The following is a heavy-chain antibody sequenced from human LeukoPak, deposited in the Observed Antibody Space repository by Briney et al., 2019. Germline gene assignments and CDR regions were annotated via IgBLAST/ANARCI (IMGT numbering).Heavy chain of an antibody. J-gene: IGHJ4*02. CDR1: RYSFTSYW. CDR3: ARISSSSSRGPFDY. Sequence: GESLKISCKGSRYSFTSYWIGWVRQMPGKGLEWMGIIYPGDSDTRYSPSFQGQATISADKSIGTAYLQWSSLKASDTAMYYCARISSSSSRGPFDYWGQGTLVTVSS. D-gene: IGHD6-6*01. CDR2: IYPGDSDT. V-gene: IGHV5-51*01.